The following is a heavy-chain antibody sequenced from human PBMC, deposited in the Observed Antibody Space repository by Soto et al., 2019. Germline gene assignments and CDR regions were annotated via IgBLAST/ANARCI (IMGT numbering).Heavy chain of an antibody. CDR3: TRGGDPYKTGH. J-gene: IGHJ4*02. D-gene: IGHD2-21*01. CDR2: IYYAGST. CDR1: GGSISNYY. Sequence: SETLSLTCIVSGGSISNYYWSWIRQPPGKGLEWIGFIYYAGSTKYNPSLKGRVTMSVDTSKNQFSLKLTSVNTADTAIYYCTRGGDPYKTGHWGQGTLVTVSS. V-gene: IGHV4-59*01.